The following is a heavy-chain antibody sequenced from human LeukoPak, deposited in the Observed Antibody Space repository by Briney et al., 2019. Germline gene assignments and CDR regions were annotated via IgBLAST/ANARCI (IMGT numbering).Heavy chain of an antibody. J-gene: IGHJ4*02. V-gene: IGHV3-30*18. D-gene: IGHD3-10*01. CDR2: ISYDGSNK. Sequence: GRSLRLSCAASGFTFSSYGIHWVRQAPGKGLEWVAVISYDGSNKYYADSVKGRFTISRDNSKNPLYLQMNSLRAEDTAVYYCAKGGYGSGRKRYYFDYWGQGTLVTVSS. CDR3: AKGGYGSGRKRYYFDY. CDR1: GFTFSSYG.